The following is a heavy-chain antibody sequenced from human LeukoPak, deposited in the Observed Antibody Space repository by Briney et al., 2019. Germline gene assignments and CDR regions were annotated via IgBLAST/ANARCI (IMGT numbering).Heavy chain of an antibody. V-gene: IGHV3-74*01. CDR2: IDSDGSST. J-gene: IGHJ4*02. CDR3: ARDQDGDYYFDY. Sequence: GGSLRLSCAASGFTFSSYWMHWVRQAPGKGLGWVSRIDSDGSSTSYADSVKGRFTIYRDNAKNTLYLQMNSLRAEDTAVYYCARDQDGDYYFDYWGQGTLVTVSS. CDR1: GFTFSSYW. D-gene: IGHD4-17*01.